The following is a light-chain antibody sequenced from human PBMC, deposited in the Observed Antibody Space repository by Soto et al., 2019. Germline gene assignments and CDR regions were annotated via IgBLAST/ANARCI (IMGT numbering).Light chain of an antibody. Sequence: ALRMTQSPSSFSASTGDRVTITCRASQGISSYLAWYQQKPGKAPKLLIYAASTLQSGVPSRFSGSGSGTDFTLTISCLQSEDFATYYCQLYYSYPWTFGEGTKVEIK. J-gene: IGKJ1*01. CDR1: QGISSY. V-gene: IGKV1-8*01. CDR3: QLYYSYPWT. CDR2: AAS.